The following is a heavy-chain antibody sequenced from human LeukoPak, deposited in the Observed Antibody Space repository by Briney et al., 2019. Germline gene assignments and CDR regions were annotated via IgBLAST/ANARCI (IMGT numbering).Heavy chain of an antibody. J-gene: IGHJ4*02. D-gene: IGHD6-19*01. CDR3: ARDPTIAVAGPGY. CDR1: GYTFTTYG. Sequence: VASVKVSCKASGYTFTTYGISWVRQAPGQGLEWMGWISAYNANTNYAQKFQGRVTMTTDTSTSTAYMDLRSLRSDDMAVYYCARDPTIAVAGPGYWGQGTLVTVSS. V-gene: IGHV1-18*03. CDR2: ISAYNANT.